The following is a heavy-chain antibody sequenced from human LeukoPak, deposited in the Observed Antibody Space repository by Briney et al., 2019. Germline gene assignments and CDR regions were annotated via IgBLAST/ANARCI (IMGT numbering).Heavy chain of an antibody. D-gene: IGHD3-22*01. J-gene: IGHJ4*02. Sequence: PGRSLRLSCAASGFTFNSYAMHWVRQAPGKGLEWVAVIWYDGSNKYYADSVKGRFTISRDNSKNTLNLQMNSLRAEDTAVYYCARDKGVINVGIDYWGQGTLVTVSS. CDR1: GFTFNSYA. CDR3: ARDKGVINVGIDY. V-gene: IGHV3-33*01. CDR2: IWYDGSNK.